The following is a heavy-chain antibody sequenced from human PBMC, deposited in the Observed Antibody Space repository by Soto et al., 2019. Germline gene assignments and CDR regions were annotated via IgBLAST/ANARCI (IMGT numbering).Heavy chain of an antibody. CDR1: GFTFSSYG. V-gene: IGHV3-33*01. CDR3: VRGGSGGWSFQH. CDR2: IWYDGSNK. D-gene: IGHD1-26*01. Sequence: QVQLVESGGGVVQPGRSLRLSCAASGFTFSSYGMHWVRQAPGKGLEWVAVIWYDGSNKYYADSVKGRFTISRDNSKKPLYLQMDSLRAEDAAVYYFVRGGSGGWSFQHWGHGTLVTVSS. J-gene: IGHJ1*01.